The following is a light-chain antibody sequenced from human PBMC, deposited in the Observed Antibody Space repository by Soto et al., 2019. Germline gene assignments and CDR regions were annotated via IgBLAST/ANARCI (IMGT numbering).Light chain of an antibody. CDR1: QSVGTY. CDR2: DVS. V-gene: IGKV3-11*01. CDR3: QHRSIWPVS. J-gene: IGKJ5*01. Sequence: IVLTQSPSTLSLPPLVISTLCYRASQSVGTYLAWYQQKPGKSPRLLMFDVSNRATGIPARFSGSGSGTDFTLTISSLEPEDFGVYYCQHRSIWPVSFGQGTRLEIK.